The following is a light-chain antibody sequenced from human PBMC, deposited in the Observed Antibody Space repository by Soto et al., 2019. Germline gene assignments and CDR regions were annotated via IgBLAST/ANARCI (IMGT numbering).Light chain of an antibody. CDR2: GAS. CDR1: QSVSNN. J-gene: IGKJ5*01. CDR3: QQYNNWPPIT. Sequence: EIVLTQSPGTLSLSPGERATLSCRASQSVSNNLAWYQQKPGQAPRLLIYGASTRATGIPARFSGSGSGTDFTLTISSLQSEDFAVYYCQQYNNWPPITFGQGTRLEIK. V-gene: IGKV3D-15*01.